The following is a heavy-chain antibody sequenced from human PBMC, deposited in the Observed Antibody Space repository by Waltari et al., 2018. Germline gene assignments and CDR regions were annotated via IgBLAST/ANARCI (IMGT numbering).Heavy chain of an antibody. CDR3: ARLPLNYAVDV. Sequence: QLQLQESGPGLVKPSATLSLTCTVPGGSISSSTYYWGWIRQTPGKGLECIGSIYYSGTTYHNPSLKSRITISIDTSQNQFSLKLYSVTAADTAVYYCARLPLNYAVDVWGQGTTVTVSS. V-gene: IGHV4-39*07. D-gene: IGHD3-9*01. CDR1: GGSISSSTYY. CDR2: IYYSGTT. J-gene: IGHJ6*02.